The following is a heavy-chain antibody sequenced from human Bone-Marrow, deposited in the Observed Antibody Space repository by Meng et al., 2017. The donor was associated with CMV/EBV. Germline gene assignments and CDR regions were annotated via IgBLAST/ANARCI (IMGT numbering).Heavy chain of an antibody. CDR3: SRDFVGATQLGY. J-gene: IGHJ4*02. D-gene: IGHD1-26*01. Sequence: ASVKVSCKASGYTFTSYGISWVRQALGQGLEWMGWISAYDGNTNYAQKLQGRVTMTTDTSTSTAYMELGRLRSDDTRVYYVSRDFVGATQLGYWGQGTLVTVSS. V-gene: IGHV1-18*01. CDR1: GYTFTSYG. CDR2: ISAYDGNT.